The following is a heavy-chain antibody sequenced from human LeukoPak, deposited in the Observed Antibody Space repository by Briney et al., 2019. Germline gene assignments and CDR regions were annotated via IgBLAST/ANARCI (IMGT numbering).Heavy chain of an antibody. CDR3: AREPKQATAATGHFDY. CDR2: IYYSGST. V-gene: IGHV4-61*01. D-gene: IGHD6-13*01. Sequence: PSETLSLTCTVSGGSVSSNNYYWIWIRQPPGMGLEWIGYIYYSGSTNYNPSLKSRVTISIDASKNQFSLKVYSVTAADTAVYLCAREPKQATAATGHFDYWGQGALITVSS. J-gene: IGHJ4*02. CDR1: GGSVSSNNYY.